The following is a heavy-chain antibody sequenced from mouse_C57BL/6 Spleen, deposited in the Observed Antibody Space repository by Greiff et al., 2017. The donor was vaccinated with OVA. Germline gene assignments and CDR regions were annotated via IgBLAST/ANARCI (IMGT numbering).Heavy chain of an antibody. V-gene: IGHV1-76*01. D-gene: IGHD2-1*01. CDR2: IYPGSGNT. Sequence: QVQLQQSGAELVRPGASVKLSCKASGYTFTDYYINWVKQRPGQGLEWIARIYPGSGNTYYNEKFKGKATLTAEKSSSTAYMQLSSLTSEDSAVYFCARGHYGNYDYWGQGTTLTVSS. CDR3: ARGHYGNYDY. J-gene: IGHJ2*01. CDR1: GYTFTDYY.